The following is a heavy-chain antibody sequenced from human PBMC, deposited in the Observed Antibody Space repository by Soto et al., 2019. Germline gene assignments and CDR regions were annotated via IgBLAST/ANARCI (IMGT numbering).Heavy chain of an antibody. CDR1: GGSFSGYY. CDR3: ARGACDSTSCHLRGSWYFDL. CDR2: INHSGST. V-gene: IGHV4-34*01. Sequence: QVQLQQWGAGLLKPSETLSLTCAVYGGSFSGYYWSWIRQPPGKGLEWIGEINHSGSTNYNPSLKGRVTISVDTSKNQFSLKLSSVPAADTTVYYCARGACDSTSCHLRGSWYFDLWGRGTLVTVSS. J-gene: IGHJ2*01. D-gene: IGHD2-2*01.